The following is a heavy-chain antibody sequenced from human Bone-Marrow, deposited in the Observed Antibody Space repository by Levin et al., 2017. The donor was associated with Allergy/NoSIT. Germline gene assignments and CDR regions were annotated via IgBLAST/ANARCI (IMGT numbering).Heavy chain of an antibody. D-gene: IGHD2-2*02. CDR3: ARDDGEDWCSSNSCYRHYGMDV. V-gene: IGHV3-48*03. CDR1: GFTFSSSE. CDR2: ISRSGSST. Sequence: AVGSLRLSCAASGFTFSSSEMNWVRQAPGKGLEWVSHISRSGSSTYYADSVKGRFTISRDNAKNSLYLQMNSLRAEDTAVYYCARDDGEDWCSSNSCYRHYGMDVWGQGTTVTVSS. J-gene: IGHJ6*02.